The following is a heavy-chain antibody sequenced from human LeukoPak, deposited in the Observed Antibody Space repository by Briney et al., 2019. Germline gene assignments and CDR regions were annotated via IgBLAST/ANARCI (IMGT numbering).Heavy chain of an antibody. V-gene: IGHV1-69*13. CDR1: GGTFSRYA. D-gene: IGHD2-15*01. J-gene: IGHJ6*02. CDR3: ARDRISGMDV. Sequence: SVKVSCTASGGTFSRYAISWVRQAPGQGLEWMGGIIPIFGTANHAQKFQGRVTITADESTSTAYMELSSLRSEDTAVYYCARDRISGMDVWGQGTTVTVSS. CDR2: IIPIFGTA.